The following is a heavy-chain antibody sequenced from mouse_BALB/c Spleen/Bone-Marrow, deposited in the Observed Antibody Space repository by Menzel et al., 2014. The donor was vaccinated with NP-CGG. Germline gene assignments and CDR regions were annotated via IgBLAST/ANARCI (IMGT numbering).Heavy chain of an antibody. V-gene: IGHV7-3*02. CDR3: ARDDYYAMDY. CDR2: IRNKANGYTT. CDR1: GFTFTAYY. J-gene: IGHJ4*01. Sequence: EVQLVESGGGLVQPGGSLRLSCATSGFTFTAYYMSWVRQPPGKALEWLGFIRNKANGYTTEHSASVKGRFTISRDNSQSILYLQMNALRAEDSAAYYCARDDYYAMDYWGQGTSATVSS.